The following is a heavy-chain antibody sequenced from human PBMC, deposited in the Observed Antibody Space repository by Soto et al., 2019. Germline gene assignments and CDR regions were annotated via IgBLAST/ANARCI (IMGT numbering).Heavy chain of an antibody. CDR2: INAGNGNT. Sequence: GASVKVSCKASGYTFTSYAMHWVRQAPGQRLEWMGWINAGNGNTKYSQKFQGRVTITRDTSASTAYMERSSLRSEDTAVYYCARVRVFRGVIIKYYYGMGVWGQGTTVTVSS. J-gene: IGHJ6*02. D-gene: IGHD3-10*01. V-gene: IGHV1-3*01. CDR3: ARVRVFRGVIIKYYYGMGV. CDR1: GYTFTSYA.